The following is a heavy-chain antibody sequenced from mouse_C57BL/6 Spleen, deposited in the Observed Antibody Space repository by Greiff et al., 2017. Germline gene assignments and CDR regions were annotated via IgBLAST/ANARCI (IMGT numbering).Heavy chain of an antibody. J-gene: IGHJ3*01. CDR1: GYTFTSYW. D-gene: IGHD2-1*01. V-gene: IGHV1-52*01. Sequence: VQLQQPGAELVRPGSSVKLSCKASGYTFTSYWMHWVKQRPIQGLEWIGNIDPSDSETHYNQKFKDKATLTVDKSSSTAYMQLSSLTSEDSAVYYCARGDGKAWFAYWGQGTLVTVSA. CDR2: IDPSDSET. CDR3: ARGDGKAWFAY.